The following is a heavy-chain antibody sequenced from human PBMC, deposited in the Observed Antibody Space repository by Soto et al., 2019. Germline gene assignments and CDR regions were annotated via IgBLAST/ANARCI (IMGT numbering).Heavy chain of an antibody. Sequence: QVQLVQSGAEVKKPGASVKVSCKASGYTFTSYAMHWVRQAPGQRLEWLGWINAGNGNTKYSQKFQGRVTITRDTSASTAYMELSSLRSEDTAVYYCASSRITMVPYGMDVWGQGTTVTVSS. V-gene: IGHV1-3*01. D-gene: IGHD3-10*01. CDR1: GYTFTSYA. CDR3: ASSRITMVPYGMDV. CDR2: INAGNGNT. J-gene: IGHJ6*02.